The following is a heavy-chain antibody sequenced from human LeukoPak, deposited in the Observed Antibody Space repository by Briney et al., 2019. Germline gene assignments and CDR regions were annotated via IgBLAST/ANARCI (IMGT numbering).Heavy chain of an antibody. J-gene: IGHJ4*02. CDR2: LGGSGGSI. V-gene: IGHV3-23*01. Sequence: GGSLRLSCAASGFTFSSYAMSWVRQAPGKGLEWVSGLGGSGGSINYADSVKGRFTISRDNSKNTLYLQMNSLRAEDTAVYWCAKGVDGYCSSDSCYAYDCWGQGTLVTVSS. CDR3: AKGVDGYCSSDSCYAYDC. CDR1: GFTFSSYA. D-gene: IGHD2-2*01.